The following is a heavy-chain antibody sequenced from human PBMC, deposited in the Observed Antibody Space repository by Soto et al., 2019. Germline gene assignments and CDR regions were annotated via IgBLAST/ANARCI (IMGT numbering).Heavy chain of an antibody. CDR2: ISSSSSTI. Sequence: GGSLRLSCAASGFTFSSYSMNWVRQAPGKGLEWVSYISSSSSTIYYADSVKGRFTISRDNAKNSLYLQMNSLRAEDTAVYYCARDSGTSSSSSGALTWGQGTLVTVSS. D-gene: IGHD6-6*01. CDR1: GFTFSSYS. CDR3: ARDSGTSSSSSGALT. V-gene: IGHV3-48*01. J-gene: IGHJ5*02.